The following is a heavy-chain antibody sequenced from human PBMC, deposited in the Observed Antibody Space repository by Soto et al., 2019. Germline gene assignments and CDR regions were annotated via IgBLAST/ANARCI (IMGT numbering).Heavy chain of an antibody. Sequence: QVQLVQSGAEVKKPGSSVKVSCKASGGTFSTYPISGVRQAPGQGLEWMGGIIPIFGTVNYAQKFQGRVTITADESTSTAYMELSSLRSEDTAVYYCARGNHRWLQLWYFDLWGRGTLVTVSS. CDR1: GGTFSTYP. J-gene: IGHJ2*01. D-gene: IGHD5-12*01. CDR2: IIPIFGTV. CDR3: ARGNHRWLQLWYFDL. V-gene: IGHV1-69*12.